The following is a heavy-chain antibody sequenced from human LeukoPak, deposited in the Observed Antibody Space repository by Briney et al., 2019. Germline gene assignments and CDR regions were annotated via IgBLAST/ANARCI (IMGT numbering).Heavy chain of an antibody. D-gene: IGHD6-13*01. V-gene: IGHV3-23*01. Sequence: GGSLRLSRAASGFTFSSYAMNWVRQAPGKGLEWVSGISANGVSTYYADSVKGRFTISRDNSKTTLYLQMNSLRPEDTALYYCAKDYGYSSSWYDYWGQGTLVTVSS. J-gene: IGHJ4*02. CDR2: ISANGVST. CDR3: AKDYGYSSSWYDY. CDR1: GFTFSSYA.